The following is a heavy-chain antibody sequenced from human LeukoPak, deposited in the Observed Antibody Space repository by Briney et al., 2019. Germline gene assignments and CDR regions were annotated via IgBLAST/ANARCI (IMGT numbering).Heavy chain of an antibody. D-gene: IGHD3-9*01. CDR1: GYSISSGYY. V-gene: IGHV4-38-2*02. J-gene: IGHJ6*03. CDR3: ARVKSWGILTGYYSYMDV. CDR2: IYYSGST. Sequence: PSETLSLTCTVSGYSISSGYYWGWIRQSPGKGLEWIGSIYYSGSTYYNPSLKSRVTISVDTSKNQFSLKLSSVTAADTAVYYCARVKSWGILTGYYSYMDVWGKGTTVTVSS.